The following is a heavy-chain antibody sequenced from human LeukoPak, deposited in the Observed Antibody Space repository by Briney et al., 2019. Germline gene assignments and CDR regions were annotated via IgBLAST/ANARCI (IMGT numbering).Heavy chain of an antibody. CDR1: GYTFSHYA. V-gene: IGHV3-30*03. D-gene: IGHD6-19*01. J-gene: IGHJ4*02. CDR2: ISHDGRNQ. CDR3: ATYQDISVWGYFDY. Sequence: GGSLRLSCAASGYTFSHYAMHWVRQAPGKGLEWVAVISHDGRNQHYADSVRGRFTISKDNSKNTVYLQMNSLRAEDTAVYYCATYQDISVWGYFDYWGQGTLVTVSS.